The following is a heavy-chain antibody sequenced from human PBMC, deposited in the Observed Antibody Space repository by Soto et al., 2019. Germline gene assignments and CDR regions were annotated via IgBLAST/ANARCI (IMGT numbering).Heavy chain of an antibody. CDR3: ALKHSSSWAYYYYYMDV. V-gene: IGHV3-74*01. CDR1: GFTFRSYW. CDR2: ISSDGSST. Sequence: GSLILSCAASGFTFRSYWMHWVRQGPGKGLAWVARISSDGSSTSYADSVKGRFTISRDNAKNTLYLQMNSLRAEDTAVYYCALKHSSSWAYYYYYMDVWGKETTVTVSS. D-gene: IGHD6-13*01. J-gene: IGHJ6*03.